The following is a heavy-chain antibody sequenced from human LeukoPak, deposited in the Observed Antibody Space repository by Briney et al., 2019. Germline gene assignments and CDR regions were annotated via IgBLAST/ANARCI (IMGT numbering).Heavy chain of an antibody. J-gene: IGHJ4*02. CDR2: IGGSGGST. CDR3: PKTFRNCSSTSCPFDY. CDR1: GFTISGFTFSNYA. V-gene: IGHV3-23*01. Sequence: PGGSLRLSCAASGFTISGFTFSNYAMSWVRQAPGKGMEWDSAIGGSGGSTYYADSVRGRFAISRDNSENTLYLQMNSLRAEDTAVYYCPKTFRNCSSTSCPFDYWGQGTLVTVSS. D-gene: IGHD2-2*01.